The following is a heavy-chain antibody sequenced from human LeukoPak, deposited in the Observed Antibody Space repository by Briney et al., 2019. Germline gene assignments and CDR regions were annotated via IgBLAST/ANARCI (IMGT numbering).Heavy chain of an antibody. D-gene: IGHD6-6*01. CDR3: AAQGYSSSSFDY. J-gene: IGHJ4*02. Sequence: PSETLSLTCTVSGGSISSGGYYWSWVRQPPGKGLEWIGYIYHSGSTYYNPSLKSRVTISVDRSKNQFSLKLSSVTAADTAVYYCAAQGYSSSSFDYWGQGTLVTVSS. CDR1: GGSISSGGYY. V-gene: IGHV4-30-2*01. CDR2: IYHSGST.